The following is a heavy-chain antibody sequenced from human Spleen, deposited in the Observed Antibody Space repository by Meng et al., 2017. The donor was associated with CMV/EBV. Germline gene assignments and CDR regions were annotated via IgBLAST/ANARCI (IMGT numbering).Heavy chain of an antibody. CDR1: GGSLSTYG. CDR2: ILPVFGST. CDR3: ARVGYCSTSGCEKGGLDI. J-gene: IGHJ3*02. V-gene: IGHV1-69*13. D-gene: IGHD2-2*03. Sequence: SAKVSCKASGGSLSTYGINWVRQAPGQGLEWMGCILPVFGSTKYAQQFQGRVTLSLDESTGTAYMDLGSLRSDDTAVYFCARVGYCSTSGCEKGGLDIWGQGTMVTVSS.